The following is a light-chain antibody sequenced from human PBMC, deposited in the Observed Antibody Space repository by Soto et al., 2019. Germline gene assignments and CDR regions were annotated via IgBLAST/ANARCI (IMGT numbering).Light chain of an antibody. CDR2: VTS. J-gene: IGKJ3*01. V-gene: IGKV1-39*01. CDR1: QTINNL. CDR3: QQSYSTPRFT. Sequence: DIQLTQSPSSLSASVGDRVTITCRTSQTINNLLNWYQQRPGKAPKLLIYVTSTLQGGVPPRFSGRGSGTNLTLTISSVQPEDFATYYCQQSYSTPRFTFGPGTKLDI.